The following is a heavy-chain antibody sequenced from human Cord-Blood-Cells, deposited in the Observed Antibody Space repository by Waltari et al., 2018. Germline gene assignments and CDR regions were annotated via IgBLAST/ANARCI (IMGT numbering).Heavy chain of an antibody. D-gene: IGHD3-10*01. V-gene: IGHV5-10-1*01. Sequence: EVQLVQSGAEVKKPGESLRISCKGSGYSFTSYWISWVRQMPGKGLEWMGRIDPRYPFTNSSPSFQGNVTISADKSISTAYLQWSSLKASDTAMYYCASQSRITMVRGNYGMDVWGQGTTVTVSS. CDR3: ASQSRITMVRGNYGMDV. CDR1: GYSFTSYW. J-gene: IGHJ6*02. CDR2: IDPRYPFT.